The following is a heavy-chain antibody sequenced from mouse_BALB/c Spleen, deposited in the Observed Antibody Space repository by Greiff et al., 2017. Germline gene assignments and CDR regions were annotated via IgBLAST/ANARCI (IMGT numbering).Heavy chain of an antibody. CDR1: GYSITSDYA. V-gene: IGHV3-2*02. J-gene: IGHJ1*01. CDR3: AKGHYYGYRYLDV. D-gene: IGHD1-2*01. Sequence: VQLKESGPGLVKPSQSLSLTCTVTGYSITSDYAWNWIRQFPGNKLEWMGYISYSGSTSYNPSLKSRISITRDTSKNQFFLQLNSVTTEDTATYYCAKGHYYGYRYLDVWGAGTTVTVSS. CDR2: ISYSGST.